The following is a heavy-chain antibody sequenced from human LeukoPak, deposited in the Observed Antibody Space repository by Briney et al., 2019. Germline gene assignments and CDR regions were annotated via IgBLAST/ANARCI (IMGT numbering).Heavy chain of an antibody. Sequence: PGGSLRLSCAASGFTFSSYSMNWVRQAPGKGLEWVSSISSSSSYIYYADSVKGRFTISRDNAKNSLYLQMNSLRAEDTAVYYCARGLDYGDIKWIQWFDPWGQGTLVTVSS. CDR2: ISSSSSYI. CDR3: ARGLDYGDIKWIQWFDP. V-gene: IGHV3-21*01. J-gene: IGHJ5*02. CDR1: GFTFSSYS. D-gene: IGHD4-17*01.